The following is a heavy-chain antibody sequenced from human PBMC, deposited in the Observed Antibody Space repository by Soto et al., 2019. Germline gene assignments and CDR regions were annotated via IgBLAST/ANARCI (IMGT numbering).Heavy chain of an antibody. CDR1: GGSLSGYY. CDR2: FNHSGDT. Sequence: TLSLTCAVYGGSLSGYYWSWIRQPPGKALEWIGEFNHSGDTNYNPSLKSRVTISVDTSKNQLFLNLSSVTAADTAMYYCARHHVRGRTIAGAAEFWGQGTLVTV. V-gene: IGHV4-34*01. D-gene: IGHD1-26*01. J-gene: IGHJ4*02. CDR3: ARHHVRGRTIAGAAEF.